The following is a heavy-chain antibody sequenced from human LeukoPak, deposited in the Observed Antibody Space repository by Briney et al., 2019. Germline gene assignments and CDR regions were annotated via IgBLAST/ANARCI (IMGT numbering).Heavy chain of an antibody. V-gene: IGHV4-34*01. J-gene: IGHJ4*02. CDR3: ARLGGNFDY. D-gene: IGHD1-14*01. CDR1: GGSFSGYF. CDR2: INHSGST. Sequence: SETLSLTCAVYGGSFSGYFWSWIRQPPGKGLEWIGEINHSGSTSYNPSLKSRVTISVGTSKNQFSLKLSSVTAADTAVYYCARLGGNFDYWGQGTLVTVSS.